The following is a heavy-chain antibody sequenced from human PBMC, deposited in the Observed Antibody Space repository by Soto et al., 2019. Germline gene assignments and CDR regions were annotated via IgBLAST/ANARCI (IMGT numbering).Heavy chain of an antibody. CDR2: IYDSGST. CDR1: GGSIGSSDYY. D-gene: IGHD2-15*01. V-gene: IGHV4-39*01. Sequence: SETLSLTCTVSGGSIGSSDYYWGWIRQPPVKGLEWIGNIYDSGSTSYNPSLKSRVTISVDTSKNQFSLKLSSVTAADTAVYRCARGRLSFVVVVAARGQNGWFAPWGQGTLVTVSS. J-gene: IGHJ5*02. CDR3: ARGRLSFVVVVAARGQNGWFAP.